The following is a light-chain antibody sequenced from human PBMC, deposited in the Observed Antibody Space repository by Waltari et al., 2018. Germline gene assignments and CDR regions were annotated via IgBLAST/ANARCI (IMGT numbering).Light chain of an antibody. CDR2: GAY. CDR1: QNVGTS. CDR3: QQYEDWPRHS. J-gene: IGKJ4*01. V-gene: IGKV3-15*01. Sequence: EIVVPQSLATLSVSPGERVTLSCRASQNVGTSLAWYQQKPGQTPRLLIFGAYSRASGVPARFSGSGSGTDFTLAISSLQSEDFAVYYCQQYEDWPRHSFGGGTKVQIE.